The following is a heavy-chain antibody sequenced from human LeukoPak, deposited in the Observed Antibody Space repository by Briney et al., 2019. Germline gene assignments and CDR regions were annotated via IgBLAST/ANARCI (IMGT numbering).Heavy chain of an antibody. Sequence: KPGRSLRLSCAASGFTFSSYSMSWVRQAPGKGLEWVPSISASSNFISYADSVKGRFTTSRDNAKKSLYLQMNSVRAEDTAVYYCARDPGYSSGWFDYWGQGALVTVSS. CDR3: ARDPGYSSGWFDY. J-gene: IGHJ4*02. CDR1: GFTFSSYS. CDR2: ISASSNFI. V-gene: IGHV3-21*01. D-gene: IGHD6-19*01.